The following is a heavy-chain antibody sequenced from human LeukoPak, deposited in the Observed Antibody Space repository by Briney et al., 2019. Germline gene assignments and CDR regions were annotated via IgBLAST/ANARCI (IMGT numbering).Heavy chain of an antibody. Sequence: SETLSLSCTVSGGSFSNTGYYWGCVRQPPGQGLEWIATINYSGSTYYNPSLLSRVTISVDPSKIQLSLNLTSMTAADTAVYYCVRHPSTYVISPDYVDFWGQGTLVIVSS. V-gene: IGHV4-39*01. D-gene: IGHD3-10*02. J-gene: IGHJ4*02. CDR2: INYSGST. CDR3: VRHPSTYVISPDYVDF. CDR1: GGSFSNTGYY.